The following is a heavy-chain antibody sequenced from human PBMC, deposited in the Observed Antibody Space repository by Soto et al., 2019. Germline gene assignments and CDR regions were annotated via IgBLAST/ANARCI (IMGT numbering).Heavy chain of an antibody. D-gene: IGHD3-10*01. J-gene: IGHJ6*02. CDR3: ATRFGDRPHYYYGMDV. CDR1: GFTFSDYY. V-gene: IGHV3-11*01. CDR2: ISSSGSTI. Sequence: PGGSLRLSCAASGFTFSDYYMSWIRQAPGKGLEWVSYISSSGSTIYYADSVKGRFTISRDNAKNSLYLQMNSLRAEDTAVYYCATRFGDRPHYYYGMDVWGQGTTVTVSS.